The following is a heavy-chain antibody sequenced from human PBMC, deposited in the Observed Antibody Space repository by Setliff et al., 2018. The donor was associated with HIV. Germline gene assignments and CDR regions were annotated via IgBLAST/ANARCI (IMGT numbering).Heavy chain of an antibody. D-gene: IGHD3-16*02. CDR1: GYSFTSYW. V-gene: IGHV5-51*01. CDR3: ARLRIMITFGGVIDPYFDY. J-gene: IGHJ4*02. CDR2: IYPGDSDT. Sequence: GESLKISCKGSGYSFTSYWIGWVRQMPGKGLEWMGIIYPGDSDTRYSPSFQGQVTISADKSVNTAYLQWSSLKASDTAMYYCARLRIMITFGGVIDPYFDYWGQGTLVTVSS.